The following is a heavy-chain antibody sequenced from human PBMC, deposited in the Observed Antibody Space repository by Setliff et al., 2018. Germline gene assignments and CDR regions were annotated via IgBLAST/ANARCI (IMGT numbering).Heavy chain of an antibody. J-gene: IGHJ4*02. CDR1: GGTFSDYY. V-gene: IGHV4-34*01. D-gene: IGHD5-12*01. CDR3: ARGMRDGYRSFHY. CDR2: INHRGST. Sequence: PSETLSLTCAAYGGTFSDYYWTWIRQPPGKGLEWVGEINHRGSTTYNPSLKSRVTISVDTSKNQFSLKLTSVIAADTAVYYCARGMRDGYRSFHYWGQGTLVTVSS.